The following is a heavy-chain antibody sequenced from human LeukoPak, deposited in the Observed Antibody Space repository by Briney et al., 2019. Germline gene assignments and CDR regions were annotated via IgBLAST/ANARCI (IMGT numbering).Heavy chain of an antibody. J-gene: IGHJ4*02. CDR3: ARSFYYDTLTGYYFFDY. Sequence: GGSLRLSCAASGFTFSSYSMNWVRQAPGKGLEWVSYISSSSSTIYYADSVKGRFTISRDNAKNSLYLQMNSLRAEDTAVYYCARSFYYDTLTGYYFFDYWGQGTLVTVSS. CDR2: ISSSSSTI. CDR1: GFTFSSYS. V-gene: IGHV3-48*04. D-gene: IGHD3-9*01.